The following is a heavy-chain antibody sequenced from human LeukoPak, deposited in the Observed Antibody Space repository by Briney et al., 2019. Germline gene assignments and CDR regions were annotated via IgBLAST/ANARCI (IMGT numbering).Heavy chain of an antibody. CDR1: GFTFSSYG. CDR3: AKVRAVAGTFSDYFDY. CDR2: ISGSGGST. Sequence: GGSLRLSCAASGFTFSSYGMSWVRQAPGKGLEWVSAISGSGGSTYYADSVKGRFTISRDNSKNTLYLQMNSLRAEDTAVYYCAKVRAVAGTFSDYFDYWGQGTLVTVSS. J-gene: IGHJ4*02. V-gene: IGHV3-23*01. D-gene: IGHD6-19*01.